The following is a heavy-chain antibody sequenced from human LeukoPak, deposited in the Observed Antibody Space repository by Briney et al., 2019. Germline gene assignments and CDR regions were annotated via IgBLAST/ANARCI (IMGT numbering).Heavy chain of an antibody. CDR3: ASGSGSYRTPYYYMDV. Sequence: PGESLRLSCAASGLTVSSNYMSWVRQAPGKGLEWVSVIYSGGSTYYADSVKGRFTISRDNSKNTLYLQMNSLRAEETAVYYCASGSGSYRTPYYYMDVWGTGTTVTVSS. J-gene: IGHJ6*03. CDR2: IYSGGST. D-gene: IGHD3-10*01. V-gene: IGHV3-53*01. CDR1: GLTVSSNY.